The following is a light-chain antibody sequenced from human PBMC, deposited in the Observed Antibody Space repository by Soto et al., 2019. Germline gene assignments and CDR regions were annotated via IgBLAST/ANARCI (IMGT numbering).Light chain of an antibody. Sequence: SYELTQPLSVSVALGQTARITCGRNNIGDKNVHWYQQKPGQAPLLVIYRDTNRPSGIPERFSGSNSGNTATLTISRAQAGDEADYYCQVWDSSTVVFGGGTKLTVL. CDR2: RDT. V-gene: IGLV3-9*01. CDR1: NIGDKN. CDR3: QVWDSSTVV. J-gene: IGLJ2*01.